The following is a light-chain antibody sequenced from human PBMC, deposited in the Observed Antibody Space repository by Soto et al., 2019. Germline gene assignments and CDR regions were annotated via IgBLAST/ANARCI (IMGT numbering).Light chain of an antibody. Sequence: VLTQSPGTLSLSPGERATLSCRASQSVNSRYLAWYQQKPGQAPNLLIYGTSSRATGIPDRFSGSGSGTAFTLTISRLETEDCAVYYCQQYVCSPLTFGGGTKVDIK. CDR2: GTS. CDR3: QQYVCSPLT. CDR1: QSVNSRY. J-gene: IGKJ4*01. V-gene: IGKV3-20*01.